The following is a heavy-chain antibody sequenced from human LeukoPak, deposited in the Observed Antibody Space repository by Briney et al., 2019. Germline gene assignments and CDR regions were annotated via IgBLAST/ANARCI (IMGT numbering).Heavy chain of an antibody. CDR3: ATEGIVGGGAHFDY. CDR1: GFTFDDYA. CDR2: ISWNSGSI. Sequence: GRSLRLSCAASGFTFDDYAMHWVRQAPGKGLEWVSGISWNSGSIGYADSVKGRFTISRDNAKNSLYLQMNSLRVEDTAVYYCATEGIVGGGAHFDYWGQGTLVTVSS. D-gene: IGHD1-26*01. J-gene: IGHJ4*02. V-gene: IGHV3-9*01.